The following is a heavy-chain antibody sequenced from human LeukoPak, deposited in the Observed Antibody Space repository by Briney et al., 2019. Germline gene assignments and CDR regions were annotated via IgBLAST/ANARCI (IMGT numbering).Heavy chain of an antibody. CDR1: GFIFDDYV. CDR3: AKDLKALYYFDY. J-gene: IGHJ4*02. V-gene: IGHV3-43D*03. CDR2: ISWDGGST. Sequence: GGSLRLSCAASGFIFDDYVMHWVRQVPGKGLEWVSLISWDGGSTYYADSVKGRFTISRDNSKNTLYLQMNSLRAEDTAVYYCAKDLKALYYFDYWGQGTLVTVSS.